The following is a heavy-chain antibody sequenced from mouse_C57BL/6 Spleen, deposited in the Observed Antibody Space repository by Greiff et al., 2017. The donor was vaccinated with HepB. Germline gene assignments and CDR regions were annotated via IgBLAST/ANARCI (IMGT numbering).Heavy chain of an antibody. Sequence: EVQVVESGEGLVKPGGSLKLSCAASGFTFSSYAMSWVRQTPEKRLEWVAYISSGGDYIYYADTVKGRFTISRDNARNTLYLQMSSLKSEDTAMYYCTRARYYYGSSYGYFDVWGTGTTVTVSS. D-gene: IGHD1-1*01. V-gene: IGHV5-9-1*02. CDR1: GFTFSSYA. CDR3: TRARYYYGSSYGYFDV. J-gene: IGHJ1*03. CDR2: ISSGGDYI.